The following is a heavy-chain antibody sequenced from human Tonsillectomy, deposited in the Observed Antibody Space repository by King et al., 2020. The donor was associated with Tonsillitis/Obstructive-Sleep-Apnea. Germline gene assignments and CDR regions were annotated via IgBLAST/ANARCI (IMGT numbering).Heavy chain of an antibody. CDR3: ARADCGGDCSFDY. Sequence: QLGQSGAEVKKPGSSVKVSCKASGGTFSSYAISWGRQAPGQGLEWIGGRVPIFGTANYAQKVPCRVTNTADESTSTAYMELSSLRSEDTAVYYCARADCGGDCSFDYWGQGTLVTVSS. V-gene: IGHV1-69*12. J-gene: IGHJ4*02. D-gene: IGHD2-21*01. CDR2: RVPIFGTA. CDR1: GGTFSSYA.